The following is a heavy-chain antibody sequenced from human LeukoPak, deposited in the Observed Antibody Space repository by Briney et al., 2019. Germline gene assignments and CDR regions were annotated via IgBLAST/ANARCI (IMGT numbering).Heavy chain of an antibody. D-gene: IGHD2/OR15-2a*01. J-gene: IGHJ4*02. CDR3: VSFYETY. CDR2: ISGGGGVTT. CDR1: GFTSIAYA. Sequence: GGSLRLSCVGSGFTSIAYALTWARQAPGKGLEWVSGISGGGGVTTYYADSVKGRFTISRDNSKNTVYLQMNSLRAEDTAVYYCVSFYETYWGRGTLVTVSS. V-gene: IGHV3-23*01.